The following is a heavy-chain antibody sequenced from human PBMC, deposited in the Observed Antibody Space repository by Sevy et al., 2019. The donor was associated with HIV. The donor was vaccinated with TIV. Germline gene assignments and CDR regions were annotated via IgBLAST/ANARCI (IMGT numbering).Heavy chain of an antibody. J-gene: IGHJ4*02. Sequence: SETLSLTRTVSGGSISSSGYYWGWIRQPPGKGLEWIGSFYYSGRTYYNASLKSRVAISVDSSKNQFSLKLSSVTAAETAIYYCAKLGGSGEFGYYFDYWGQGTLVTVSS. CDR1: GGSISSSGYY. D-gene: IGHD3-10*01. CDR2: FYYSGRT. CDR3: AKLGGSGEFGYYFDY. V-gene: IGHV4-39*01.